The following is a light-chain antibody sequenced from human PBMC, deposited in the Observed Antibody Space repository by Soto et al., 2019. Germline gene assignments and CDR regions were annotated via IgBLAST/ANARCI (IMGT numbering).Light chain of an antibody. CDR3: QQYAGSSYT. CDR2: GAS. V-gene: IGKV3-20*01. CDR1: QSVSSNY. Sequence: EIVLTQSPGTLSLSPGERATLSCRASQSVSSNYLVWYQQKPGQAPRPLIYGASTRATGIPDWFSGSGSGTDFTLTISRLEPEDFAVYYCQQYAGSSYTFGQGTKLEIK. J-gene: IGKJ2*01.